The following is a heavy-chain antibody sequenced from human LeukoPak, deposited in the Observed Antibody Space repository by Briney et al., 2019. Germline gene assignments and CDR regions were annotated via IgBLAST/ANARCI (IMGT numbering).Heavy chain of an antibody. J-gene: IGHJ6*03. V-gene: IGHV4-34*01. Sequence: SETLSLTCAVYGGSFSDSYWTWIRQRPGKGLEWIGEIHHSGNTNFNPSLQSRVSISVDTAKNQFFLRAASMTAADTALYYCARGRKVSGVRRINWARHENYFFYYIDVWGKGTSVSVSS. D-gene: IGHD1-14*01. CDR3: ARGRKVSGVRRINWARHENYFFYYIDV. CDR1: GGSFSDSY. CDR2: IHHSGNT.